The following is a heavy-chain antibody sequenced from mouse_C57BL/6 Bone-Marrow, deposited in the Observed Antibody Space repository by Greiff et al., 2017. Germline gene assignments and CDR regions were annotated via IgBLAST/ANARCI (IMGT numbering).Heavy chain of an antibody. Sequence: VQLQQPGAELVKPGASVKLSCKASGYTFTSYWMHWVKQRPGQGLEWIGMIHPNSGSTNYNEKFKSKATLTVDKSSSTAYMQLSSRTSADSAVYYGARGGGRWYCDVWGTGTTVTVSS. CDR3: ARGGGRWYCDV. CDR2: IHPNSGST. J-gene: IGHJ1*03. CDR1: GYTFTSYW. V-gene: IGHV1-64*01.